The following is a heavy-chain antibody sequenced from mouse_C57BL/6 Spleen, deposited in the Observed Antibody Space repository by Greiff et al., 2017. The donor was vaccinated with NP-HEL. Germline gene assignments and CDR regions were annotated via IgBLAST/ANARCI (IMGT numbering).Heavy chain of an antibody. CDR3: ASFGGSIAGFAY. CDR1: GYTFTSYW. Sequence: VQLQQPGAELVKPGASVKLSCKASGYTFTSYWMHWVKQRPGQGLEWIGMIHPNSGSTNYNEKFKSKATLTVDKSSSTAYMQLSSLTSEDSAVYYCASFGGSIAGFAYWGQGTLVTVSA. D-gene: IGHD1-1*01. J-gene: IGHJ3*01. V-gene: IGHV1-64*01. CDR2: IHPNSGST.